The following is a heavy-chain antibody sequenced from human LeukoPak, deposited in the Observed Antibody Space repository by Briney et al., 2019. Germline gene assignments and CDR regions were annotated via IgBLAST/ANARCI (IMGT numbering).Heavy chain of an antibody. D-gene: IGHD3-22*01. Sequence: SGTLSLTCAVSGGSISSSNWWSWVRQPPGKGLEWIGEIYHSGSTNYNPSLKSRVTISVDTSKNQFSLKLSSVTAADTAVYYCARAKSNHFLYDRSTRRPWFDPWGQGTLVTVSS. CDR1: GGSISSSNW. V-gene: IGHV4-4*02. CDR3: ARAKSNHFLYDRSTRRPWFDP. CDR2: IYHSGST. J-gene: IGHJ5*02.